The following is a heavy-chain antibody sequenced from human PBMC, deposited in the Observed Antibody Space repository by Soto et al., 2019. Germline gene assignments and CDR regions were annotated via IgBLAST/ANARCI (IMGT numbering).Heavy chain of an antibody. Sequence: QVQLEQSEAEMKKPGSSVKVSCKASGGPFATSAIVWVRQAPGQGLEWMGGIIPVFGTANYTHKFQGRLTVTADKSTGTAYMELTSLTSADTAVYYCARDLLGVGATKCKTDYWGQGTLVIVSS. CDR2: IIPVFGTA. D-gene: IGHD1-26*01. CDR3: ARDLLGVGATKCKTDY. V-gene: IGHV1-69*14. J-gene: IGHJ4*02. CDR1: GGPFATSA.